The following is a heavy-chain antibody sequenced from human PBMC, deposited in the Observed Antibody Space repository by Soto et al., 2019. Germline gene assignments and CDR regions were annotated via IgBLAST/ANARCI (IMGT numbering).Heavy chain of an antibody. D-gene: IGHD3-3*01. CDR1: GFTFSSYG. CDR3: ARERFLEWLSTYGDFDY. Sequence: PGGSLRLSCAASGFTFSSYGMHWVRQAPGKGLEWVAVIWYDGSNKYYADSVKGRFTISRDNSKNTLYLQMNSLRAEDTAVYYCARERFLEWLSTYGDFDYWGQGTLVTVSS. V-gene: IGHV3-33*01. J-gene: IGHJ4*02. CDR2: IWYDGSNK.